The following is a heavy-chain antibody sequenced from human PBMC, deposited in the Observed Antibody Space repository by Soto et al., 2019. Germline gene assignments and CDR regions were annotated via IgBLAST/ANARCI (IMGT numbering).Heavy chain of an antibody. D-gene: IGHD3-16*01. CDR3: IWNPRAGVLGH. CDR2: IKSYGSGGAT. V-gene: IGHV3-15*01. CDR1: GITFKDAW. J-gene: IGHJ4*02. Sequence: DVQLVESGGGLGMPGGSLRLSCVVSGITFKDAWMSWVRQAPGKGLEWVARIKSYGSGGATDYTEAVKGRFTISRDDSQSTVHLKMNSLRNEDTAVYFCIWNPRAGVLGHWGQGTLVTVSS.